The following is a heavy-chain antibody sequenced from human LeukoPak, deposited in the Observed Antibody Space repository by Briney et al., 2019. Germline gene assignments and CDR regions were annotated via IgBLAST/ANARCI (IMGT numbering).Heavy chain of an antibody. Sequence: SETLSLTCTVSGGSISSTNYYWGWIRQPPGRGLEWIGNVYFRGSTYYKPSLKSRVTMSVDTSKNQFSLKLNSVTVADTAVYYCARHKGLNHLVPMDYWGQGTLVTVSS. D-gene: IGHD6-13*01. CDR3: ARHKGLNHLVPMDY. J-gene: IGHJ4*02. CDR2: VYFRGST. V-gene: IGHV4-39*01. CDR1: GGSISSTNYY.